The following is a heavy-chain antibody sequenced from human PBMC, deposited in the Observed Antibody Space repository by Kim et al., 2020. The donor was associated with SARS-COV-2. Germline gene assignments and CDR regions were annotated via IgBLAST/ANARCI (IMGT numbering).Heavy chain of an antibody. J-gene: IGHJ3*02. CDR1: GFTFSSYC. V-gene: IGHV3-7*01. CDR2: INQDGNQK. CDR3: SRDGDLYLSGKDAFDI. Sequence: GGSLRLSCAASGFTFSSYCMTWVRQAPGKGLEWVANINQDGNQKYYVYSVKGRFTISRDNAKNSLYLQNNSRTAEETAVYYCSRDGDLYLSGKDAFDIWG. D-gene: IGHD1-26*01.